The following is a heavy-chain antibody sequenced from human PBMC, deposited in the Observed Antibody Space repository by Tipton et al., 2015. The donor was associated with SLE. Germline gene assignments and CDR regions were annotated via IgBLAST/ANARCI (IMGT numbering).Heavy chain of an antibody. CDR2: IYSGGST. V-gene: IGHV3-66*02. J-gene: IGHJ6*03. Sequence: SLRLSCAASGFTVTTKYMSWVRQAPGKGLQWVSVIYSGGSTLYADTVKGRFTIPRDISKNTLYLQMNSLRAEDTAVYYCARGGVSYMDVWGKGPTVTVSS. CDR3: ARGGVSYMDV. D-gene: IGHD3-16*01. CDR1: GFTVTTKY.